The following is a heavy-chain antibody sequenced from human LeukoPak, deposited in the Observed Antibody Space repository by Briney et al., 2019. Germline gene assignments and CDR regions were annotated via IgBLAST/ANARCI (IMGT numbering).Heavy chain of an antibody. D-gene: IGHD3-3*01. Sequence: GGSLRLSCAASGFTFSSYSVNWVRQAPGKGLEWVSYISSSSSTIYYADSVKGRFTISRDNAKNSLYLQMNSLRAEDTAVYYCARDRRWGGYYIFDYWGQGTLVTVSS. V-gene: IGHV3-48*01. CDR3: ARDRRWGGYYIFDY. CDR2: ISSSSSTI. CDR1: GFTFSSYS. J-gene: IGHJ4*02.